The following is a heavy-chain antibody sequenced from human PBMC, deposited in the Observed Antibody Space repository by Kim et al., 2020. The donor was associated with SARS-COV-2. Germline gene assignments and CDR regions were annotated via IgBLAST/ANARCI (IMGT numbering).Heavy chain of an antibody. J-gene: IGHJ3*02. V-gene: IGHV3-23*01. CDR1: GFTFSSYA. Sequence: GGSLRLSCAASGFTFSSYAMSWVRQAPGKGLEWVSAISGSGGSTYYADSVKGRFTISRDNSKNTLYLQMNSLRAEDTAVYYRAKCYGTTIFGVVIIPYDAFDIWGQGTMVTVSS. CDR3: AKCYGTTIFGVVIIPYDAFDI. D-gene: IGHD3-3*01. CDR2: ISGSGGST.